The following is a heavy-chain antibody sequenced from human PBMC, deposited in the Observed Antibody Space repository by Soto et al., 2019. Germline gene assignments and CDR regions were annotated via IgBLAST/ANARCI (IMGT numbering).Heavy chain of an antibody. CDR1: GGSISSYY. J-gene: IGHJ4*02. V-gene: IGHV4-4*07. Sequence: PSATLSLTCPVSGGSISSYYWSWIRQPAGKGLEWIGRIYTSGSTNYNPSLKSRVTMSVDTSKNQFSLKLSSVTAADTAVYYCARQERLVGYFDYWGQGTLVTVSS. CDR2: IYTSGST. CDR3: ARQERLVGYFDY. D-gene: IGHD3-9*01.